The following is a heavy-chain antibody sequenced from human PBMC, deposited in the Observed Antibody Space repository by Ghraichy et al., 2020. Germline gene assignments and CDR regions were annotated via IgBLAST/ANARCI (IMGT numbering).Heavy chain of an antibody. CDR1: GFSLTTSGVA. Sequence: SGPTPVKPTQTLTLTCTFSGFSLTTSGVAVSWIRQPPGKALEWLASIFWNDNKNYNPSLKNRLTIATGTSNNQVVLIMTTLDPVDTATYYCAHTFRYPNGWYYLDSWGQGPLVAVSS. J-gene: IGHJ4*02. CDR2: IFWNDNK. D-gene: IGHD6-19*01. V-gene: IGHV2-5*01. CDR3: AHTFRYPNGWYYLDS.